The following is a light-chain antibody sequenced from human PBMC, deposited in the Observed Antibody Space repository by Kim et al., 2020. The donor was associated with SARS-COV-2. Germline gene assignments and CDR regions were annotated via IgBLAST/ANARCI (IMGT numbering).Light chain of an antibody. CDR1: STNIGNNY. J-gene: IGLJ2*01. CDR3: GTWDSRLTALV. CDR2: DNN. Sequence: GQKATISCSGGSTNIGNNYLSWYRQFPGAAPQLIVYDNNKSPVGISGRFSASKSGTSATLAISGVQTGDEADYYCGTWDSRLTALVFGGGTKLTVL. V-gene: IGLV1-51*01.